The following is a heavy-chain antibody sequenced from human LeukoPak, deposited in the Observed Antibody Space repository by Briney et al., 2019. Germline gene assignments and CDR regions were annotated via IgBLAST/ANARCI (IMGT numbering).Heavy chain of an antibody. CDR1: GGSISSYY. Sequence: SETLSLTCTVSGGSISSYYWSWIRQPAGKGLEWIGRIYTSGSTNYNPSLKSRVTMSVDTSKNQFSLKLSSVTAADTAVYYCARADGWFGELFFYYYMDVWGKGTTVTVSS. D-gene: IGHD3-10*01. J-gene: IGHJ6*03. CDR2: IYTSGST. V-gene: IGHV4-4*07. CDR3: ARADGWFGELFFYYYMDV.